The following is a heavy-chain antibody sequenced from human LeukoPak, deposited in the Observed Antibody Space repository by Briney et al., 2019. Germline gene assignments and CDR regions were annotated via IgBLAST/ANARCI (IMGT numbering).Heavy chain of an antibody. Sequence: ASVKVSCKASVYTFTGYYMHWVRQAPGQGLEWMGWINPNSGGTNYAQKFQGRVTMTRDTSISTAYMELSRLRSDDTAVYYCAIDRNTAMPTDYYYYMDVWGKGTTVTVS. J-gene: IGHJ6*03. D-gene: IGHD5-18*01. V-gene: IGHV1-2*02. CDR2: INPNSGGT. CDR3: AIDRNTAMPTDYYYYMDV. CDR1: VYTFTGYY.